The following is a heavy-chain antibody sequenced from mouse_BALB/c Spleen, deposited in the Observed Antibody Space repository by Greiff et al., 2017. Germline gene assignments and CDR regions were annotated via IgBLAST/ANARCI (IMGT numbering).Heavy chain of an antibody. CDR3: ARDYYGSSSYAMDY. J-gene: IGHJ4*01. Sequence: EVNVVESGGGLVQPGGSRKLSCAASGFTFSSFGMHWVRQAPEKGLEWVAYISSGSSTIYYADTVKGRFTISRDNPKNTLFLQMTSLRSEDTAMYYCARDYYGSSSYAMDYWGQGTSVTVSS. CDR2: ISSGSSTI. V-gene: IGHV5-17*02. D-gene: IGHD1-1*01. CDR1: GFTFSSFG.